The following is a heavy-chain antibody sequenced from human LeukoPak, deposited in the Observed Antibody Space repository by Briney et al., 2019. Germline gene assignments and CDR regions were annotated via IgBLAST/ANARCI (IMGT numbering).Heavy chain of an antibody. CDR2: INHSGST. D-gene: IGHD3-10*01. Sequence: PSETLSLTCSVSGGSISGYYWSWIRQPPGKGLEWIGEINHSGSTNYNPSLKSRVTISVDTSKNQFSLKLSSVTAADAAVYYCAWFGDTWYFDYWGQGTLVTVSS. CDR3: AWFGDTWYFDY. V-gene: IGHV4-34*01. CDR1: GGSISGYY. J-gene: IGHJ4*02.